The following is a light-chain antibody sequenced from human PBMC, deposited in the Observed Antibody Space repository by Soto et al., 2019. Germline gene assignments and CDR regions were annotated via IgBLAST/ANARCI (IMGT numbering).Light chain of an antibody. Sequence: QSALTQPASVSGSPGQSITISCNGTSSDVGDYKYVSWYQQHPGKVPQLMIYDVRHRPSGVSDRFSGSKSGNTAFLTISGLQAEDEADYYCSSWTTNNKGIFGPGTKLTVL. J-gene: IGLJ1*01. CDR3: SSWTTNNKGI. CDR1: SSDVGDYKY. CDR2: DVR. V-gene: IGLV2-14*03.